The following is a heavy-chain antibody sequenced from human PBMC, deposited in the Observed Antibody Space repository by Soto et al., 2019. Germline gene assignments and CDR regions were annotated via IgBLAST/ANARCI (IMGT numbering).Heavy chain of an antibody. D-gene: IGHD3-16*01. Sequence: GGSLRLSCEASGFSINSYTMNWVRQAPGKGLEWVSSIGSYSSSMFYADSVKGRFTISRDNAKNSLYLQMNSLRAEDAAVYYCASPKGGAYDIWGQGTMVTVSS. J-gene: IGHJ3*02. CDR2: IGSYSSSM. V-gene: IGHV3-21*01. CDR3: ASPKGGAYDI. CDR1: GFSINSYT.